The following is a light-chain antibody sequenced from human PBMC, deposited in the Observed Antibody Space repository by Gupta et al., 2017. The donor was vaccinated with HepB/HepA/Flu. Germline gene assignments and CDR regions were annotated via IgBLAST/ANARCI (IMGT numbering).Light chain of an antibody. CDR3: SSYTSSSTVV. CDR2: DVS. CDR1: SSDIGGHKY. V-gene: IGLV2-14*03. Sequence: QSALTQPASVSGSPGQSITISCTGTSSDIGGHKYVSWYQQHPGKAPKLMICDVSNRPSGVSNRFSGSKSGNTASLTISGLQAEDEADYYCSSYTSSSTVVFGGGTKLTVL. J-gene: IGLJ2*01.